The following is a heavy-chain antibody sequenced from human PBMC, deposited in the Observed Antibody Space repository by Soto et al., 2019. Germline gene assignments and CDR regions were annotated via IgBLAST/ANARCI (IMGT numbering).Heavy chain of an antibody. CDR3: ARDGADWYFDL. Sequence: QVQLQESGPGLVKPSQTLSLTCTVSGGSISSGGYYWSWIRQHPGKGLEWIGYTYYSGSTYSNPTLNSRVTISVDTSKNRCSRTLSSVTAADTAVYYCARDGADWYFDLWGRGTLVTVSS. J-gene: IGHJ2*01. V-gene: IGHV4-31*03. CDR2: TYYSGST. D-gene: IGHD2-15*01. CDR1: GGSISSGGYY.